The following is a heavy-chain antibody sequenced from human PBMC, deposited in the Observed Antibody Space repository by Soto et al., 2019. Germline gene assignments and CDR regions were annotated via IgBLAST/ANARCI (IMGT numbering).Heavy chain of an antibody. V-gene: IGHV3-15*07. D-gene: IGHD5-12*01. CDR2: IKSEKDGGTT. Sequence: EVQLVESGGDLVKPGGSLRLSCAASGFTFNNAWMNWVRQAPGKGLEWVGRIKSEKDGGTTDYAAPVKGRFTVSRDDSKNSLYLQMNSLKTEDTAVYYCTTGAPSHGYLFDCWRQGTLVTVSS. CDR1: GFTFNNAW. CDR3: TTGAPSHGYLFDC. J-gene: IGHJ4*02.